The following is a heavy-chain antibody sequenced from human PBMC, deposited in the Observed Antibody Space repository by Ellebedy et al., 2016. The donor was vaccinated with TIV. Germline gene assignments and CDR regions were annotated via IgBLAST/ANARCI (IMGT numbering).Heavy chain of an antibody. J-gene: IGHJ4*02. D-gene: IGHD5-18*01. CDR3: AREDTAMGQFDY. CDR1: GGSISSYY. V-gene: IGHV4-59*01. Sequence: MPSETLSLTCTVSGGSISSYYWSWIRQPPGKGLEWIGYIYYSGRTTYNPSLKSRVTISVETSKNQFSLKLSSVTAADTAVYYCAREDTAMGQFDYWGKGTLVTVSS. CDR2: IYYSGRT.